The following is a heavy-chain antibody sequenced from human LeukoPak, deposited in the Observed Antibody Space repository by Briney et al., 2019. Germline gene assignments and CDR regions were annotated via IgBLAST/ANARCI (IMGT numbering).Heavy chain of an antibody. CDR2: ISSSSSYI. CDR3: ARDQGVADLRVYYYYGMDV. D-gene: IGHD2-15*01. Sequence: GGSLRLSCAASGLSFSNAWMNWVRQAPGKGLEWVSSISSSSSYIYYADSVKGRFTISRDNAKNSLYLQMNSLRAEDTAVYYCARDQGVADLRVYYYYGMDVWGQGTTVTVSS. CDR1: GLSFSNAW. V-gene: IGHV3-21*01. J-gene: IGHJ6*02.